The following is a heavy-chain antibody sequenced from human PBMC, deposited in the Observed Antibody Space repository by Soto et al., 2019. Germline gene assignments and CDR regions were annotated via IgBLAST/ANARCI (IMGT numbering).Heavy chain of an antibody. D-gene: IGHD3-16*02. V-gene: IGHV1-69*13. CDR3: ASVSVRGSYLRIRDYYYYGMDV. J-gene: IGHJ6*04. Sequence: ASVKVSCKASGGTFSSYAISWVRQAPGQGLEWMGGIIPIFGTANYAQKFQGRATITADESTSTAYMELSSLRSEDTAVYYCASVSVRGSYLRIRDYYYYGMDVGAKGTTVTVSS. CDR2: IIPIFGTA. CDR1: GGTFSSYA.